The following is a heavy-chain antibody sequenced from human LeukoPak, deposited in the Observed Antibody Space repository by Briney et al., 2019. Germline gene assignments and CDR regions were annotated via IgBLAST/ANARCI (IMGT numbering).Heavy chain of an antibody. CDR3: ARDSGSYLQPTDY. CDR1: GFTFSTYA. J-gene: IGHJ4*02. Sequence: GGSLRLSCAASGFTFSTYAMTWVRQAPGKGLEWVSSLTGNGGSAYYADSVKGRFTISRDNSKTTLYLQMNSLRAEDTAVYHCARDSGSYLQPTDYWGQGTLVTVSS. CDR2: LTGNGGSA. V-gene: IGHV3-23*01. D-gene: IGHD1-26*01.